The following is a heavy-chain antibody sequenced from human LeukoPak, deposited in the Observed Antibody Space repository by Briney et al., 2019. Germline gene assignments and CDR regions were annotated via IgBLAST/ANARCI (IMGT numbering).Heavy chain of an antibody. CDR3: AKVRGYSYGYVTSYFDY. Sequence: GGCLRLSCAASGFTFSSYTMSWVRLAPGKGLEWVSAISGSGGSTYYADSVKGRFTISRDNSKNTLYLQMNSLRAEDTAVYYCAKVRGYSYGYVTSYFDYWGQGTLVTVSS. D-gene: IGHD5-18*01. CDR1: GFTFSSYT. J-gene: IGHJ4*02. CDR2: ISGSGGST. V-gene: IGHV3-23*01.